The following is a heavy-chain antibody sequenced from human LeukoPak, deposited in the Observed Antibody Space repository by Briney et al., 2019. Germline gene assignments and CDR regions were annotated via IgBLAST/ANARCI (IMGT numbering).Heavy chain of an antibody. Sequence: PGGSLRVSCAASGFTFSFYWMSWARQTPGKGLEWVANINQDGNEKYYVDSVKGRFTISRDNAKNILYLQINSLRSEDTAVYYCARYSSSSGGAAYYLDYWGQGTLVTVSS. CDR2: INQDGNEK. V-gene: IGHV3-7*01. J-gene: IGHJ4*02. CDR3: ARYSSSSGGAAYYLDY. CDR1: GFTFSFYW. D-gene: IGHD6-6*01.